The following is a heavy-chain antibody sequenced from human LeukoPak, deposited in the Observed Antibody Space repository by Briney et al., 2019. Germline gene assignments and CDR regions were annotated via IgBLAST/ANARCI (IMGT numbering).Heavy chain of an antibody. Sequence: AMHWVRXAPGKGLEWVAVISYDGSNKYYADSVKGRFTISRDNSKNTLYLQMNSLRAEDTAVYYCAKELVGFDYWGQGTLVTVSS. J-gene: IGHJ4*02. V-gene: IGHV3-30-3*02. D-gene: IGHD2-8*02. CDR2: ISYDGSNK. CDR1: A. CDR3: AKELVGFDY.